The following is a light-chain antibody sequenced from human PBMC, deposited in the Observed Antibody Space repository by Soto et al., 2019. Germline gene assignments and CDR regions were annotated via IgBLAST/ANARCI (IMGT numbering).Light chain of an antibody. CDR3: CSYAGTYTYV. CDR1: TSDVGGYNF. J-gene: IGLJ1*01. Sequence: QSALTQPRSVSGSPGQSVTISCTGTTSDVGGYNFVSWYQQHPGNAPKLMIYDVTKRPSGIPDRFSGSKSGNTASLTISGFQAEDEADYYCCSYAGTYTYVFGTGTKLTVL. CDR2: DVT. V-gene: IGLV2-11*01.